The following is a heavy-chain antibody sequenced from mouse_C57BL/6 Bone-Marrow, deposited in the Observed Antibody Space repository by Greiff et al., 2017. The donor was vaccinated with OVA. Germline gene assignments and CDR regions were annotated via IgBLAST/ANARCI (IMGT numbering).Heavy chain of an antibody. CDR3: AMIANPIFDY. Sequence: EVMLVESEGGLVQPGSSMKLSCTASGFTFSDYYMAWVRQVPEKGLEWVANINYDGSSTYYLDSLKSRFIISRDNAKNILYLQMSSLKSEDTATYYCAMIANPIFDYWGQGTTLTVSS. V-gene: IGHV5-16*01. CDR1: GFTFSDYY. D-gene: IGHD1-1*01. CDR2: INYDGSST. J-gene: IGHJ2*01.